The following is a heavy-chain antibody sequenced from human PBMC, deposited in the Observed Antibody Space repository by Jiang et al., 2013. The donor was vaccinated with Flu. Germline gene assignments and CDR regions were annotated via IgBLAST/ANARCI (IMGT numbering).Heavy chain of an antibody. V-gene: IGHV4-34*01. D-gene: IGHD6-6*01. J-gene: IGHJ4*02. Sequence: RVTISVDTSKNQFSLKLSSVTAADTAVYYCARVKYSSSADYWGQGTLVTVSS. CDR3: ARVKYSSSADY.